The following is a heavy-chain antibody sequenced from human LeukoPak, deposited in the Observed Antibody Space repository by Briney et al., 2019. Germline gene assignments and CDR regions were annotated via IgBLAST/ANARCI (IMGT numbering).Heavy chain of an antibody. V-gene: IGHV6-1*01. D-gene: IGHD2-2*01. CDR2: TYYRSKWNN. Sequence: SQTLSLTCAISGYSVSSNSAAWNWIRQSPSRGLEWLGRTYYRSKWNNHYAVSVKSRITVNPDTSKTTFSLQLNSVTPEDTAVYYCARGYCGSTSCYHFDYWGQGTLVTVSS. J-gene: IGHJ4*02. CDR3: ARGYCGSTSCYHFDY. CDR1: GYSVSSNSAA.